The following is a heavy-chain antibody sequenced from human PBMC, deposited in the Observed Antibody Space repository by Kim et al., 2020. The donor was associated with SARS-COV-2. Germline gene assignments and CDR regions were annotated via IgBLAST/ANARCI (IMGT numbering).Heavy chain of an antibody. CDR2: ISGSGGST. CDR3: ANGPDPAGNYFDY. Sequence: GGSLRLSCAASGFTFSSYAMSWVRQAPGKGLEWVSAISGSGGSTYYADSVKGRFTISRDNSKNTLYLQMNSLRAEDTAVYYCANGPDPAGNYFDYWGQGTLVTVSS. D-gene: IGHD6-13*01. CDR1: GFTFSSYA. J-gene: IGHJ4*02. V-gene: IGHV3-23*01.